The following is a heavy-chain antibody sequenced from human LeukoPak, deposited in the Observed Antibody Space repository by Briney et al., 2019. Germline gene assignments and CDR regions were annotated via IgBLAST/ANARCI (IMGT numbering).Heavy chain of an antibody. CDR3: ARWEADYGDFYTMVGDY. Sequence: GGSLRLSCTASGFTFSNYHMRWVRQAPGKGLEWVSTITDSDSSTYYADSVKGRFTLSRDNSNNTLYLQMNSLRAEDTAVYYCARWEADYGDFYTMVGDYWGQGTLVTVSS. V-gene: IGHV3-23*01. CDR1: GFTFSNYH. J-gene: IGHJ4*02. CDR2: ITDSDSST. D-gene: IGHD4-17*01.